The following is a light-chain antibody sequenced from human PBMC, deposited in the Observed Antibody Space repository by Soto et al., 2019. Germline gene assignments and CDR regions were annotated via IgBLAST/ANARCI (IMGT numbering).Light chain of an antibody. CDR1: QSISSW. Sequence: DIQMTQSPSTLSASVGDRVTITCRASQSISSWLAWYQQKPGKAPNLLIYKASSLESGVPSRFSGSGSGTEFTLTISSLQPDDFATYYCQQYHNSPGTFGGGTKVEIK. J-gene: IGKJ4*01. CDR3: QQYHNSPGT. V-gene: IGKV1-5*03. CDR2: KAS.